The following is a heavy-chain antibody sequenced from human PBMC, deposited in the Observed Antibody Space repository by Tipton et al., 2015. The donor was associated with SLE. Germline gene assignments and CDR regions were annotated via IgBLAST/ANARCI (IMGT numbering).Heavy chain of an antibody. J-gene: IGHJ4*01. CDR1: GFTFSSYG. D-gene: IGHD6-19*01. V-gene: IGHV3-30*02. CDR3: AKGWYKSGWDSYDY. CDR2: IRYDGSDK. Sequence: SLRLSCIVSGFTFSSYGMHWVRQAPGKGLEWVAFIRYDGSDKYYADSVKGRFTVSRDNSKNTLYLRMFSLRAEDTAVYYCAKGWYKSGWDSYDYWGHGTLVTVSS.